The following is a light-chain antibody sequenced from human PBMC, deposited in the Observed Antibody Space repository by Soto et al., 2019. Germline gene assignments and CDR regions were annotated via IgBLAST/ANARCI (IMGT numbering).Light chain of an antibody. J-gene: IGKJ1*01. CDR2: GAS. CDR3: QQYGSSPGT. V-gene: IGKV3-20*01. Sequence: ESVLTQSPGTLSLSPGERATLSCRASQSVGSSYLAWYQQQPGQAPTLLIFGASSRAAGIPDRFSGSGSGTDFTLTISRLEPEDFAVYYCQQYGSSPGTFGQGTKVEIK. CDR1: QSVGSSY.